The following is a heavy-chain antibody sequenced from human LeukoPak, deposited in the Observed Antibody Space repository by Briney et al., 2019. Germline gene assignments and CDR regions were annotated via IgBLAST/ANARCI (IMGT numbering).Heavy chain of an antibody. Sequence: GGSLRLSCAASGFTFSSYAMHWVRQAPGKGLEWVAVISYDGGNKYYADSVKGRFTISRDNSKNTLYLQMNSLRAEDTAVYYCARDHRWLQALDYWGQGTLVTVSS. D-gene: IGHD5-24*01. V-gene: IGHV3-30*01. J-gene: IGHJ4*02. CDR2: ISYDGGNK. CDR1: GFTFSSYA. CDR3: ARDHRWLQALDY.